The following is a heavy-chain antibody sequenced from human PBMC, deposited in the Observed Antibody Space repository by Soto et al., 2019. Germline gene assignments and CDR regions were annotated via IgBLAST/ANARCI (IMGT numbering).Heavy chain of an antibody. CDR3: ARSQKVGATSPLARY. CDR2: IYHSGST. Sequence: WETLSLTCAVSGYSISSGYYWGWIRQPPGKGLEWIGSIYHSGSTYYNPSLKSRVTISVDTSKNQFSLKLSSVTAADTAVYYCARSQKVGATSPLARYWGQGT. D-gene: IGHD1-26*01. J-gene: IGHJ4*02. CDR1: GYSISSGYY. V-gene: IGHV4-38-2*01.